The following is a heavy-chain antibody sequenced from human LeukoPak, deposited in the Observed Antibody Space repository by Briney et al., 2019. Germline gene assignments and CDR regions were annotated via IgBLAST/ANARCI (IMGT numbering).Heavy chain of an antibody. J-gene: IGHJ4*02. CDR1: GFTFSSYA. Sequence: GGSLRLSCAASGFTFSSYAMHWVRQAPGKGLEWVAVISYDGSNKYYADSVKGRFTISRDNSKNTLYLQMNSLRTEDTAVYYCASDSPAAGTFDYWGQGTLVTVSS. V-gene: IGHV3-30*04. CDR2: ISYDGSNK. D-gene: IGHD6-13*01. CDR3: ASDSPAAGTFDY.